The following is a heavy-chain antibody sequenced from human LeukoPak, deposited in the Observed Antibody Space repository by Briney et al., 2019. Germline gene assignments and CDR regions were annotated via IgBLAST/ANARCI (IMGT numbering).Heavy chain of an antibody. CDR3: AKPDIGYSSGWYAPYYFDY. J-gene: IGHJ4*02. V-gene: IGHV3-9*01. CDR1: GFTFSSYA. D-gene: IGHD6-19*01. Sequence: GGSLRLSCAASGFTFSSYAMSWVRQAPGKGLEWVSGISWNSGSIGYADSVKGRFTISRDNAKNSLYLQMNSLRAEDTALYYCAKPDIGYSSGWYAPYYFDYWGQGTLVTVSS. CDR2: ISWNSGSI.